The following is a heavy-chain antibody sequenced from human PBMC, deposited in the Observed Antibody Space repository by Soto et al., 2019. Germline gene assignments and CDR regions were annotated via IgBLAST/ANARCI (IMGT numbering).Heavy chain of an antibody. CDR1: GFSFSNYW. J-gene: IGHJ6*03. D-gene: IGHD5-12*01. CDR2: IKQDGSED. V-gene: IGHV3-7*01. Sequence: GGSLRLSCAVSGFSFSNYWMTWVRQAPGKGPQWVANIKQDGSEDYYLDSVKGRFTISRDNAKNSLYLQMNSLRAEDTAVYYCAREDSGYDYRRTFYYYYLDVWGKGTTVTVSS. CDR3: AREDSGYDYRRTFYYYYLDV.